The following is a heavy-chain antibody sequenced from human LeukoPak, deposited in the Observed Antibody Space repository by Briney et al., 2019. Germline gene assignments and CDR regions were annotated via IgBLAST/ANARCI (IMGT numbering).Heavy chain of an antibody. CDR3: ARDRLRTYYDFWSGYYRDLDAFDI. J-gene: IGHJ3*02. D-gene: IGHD3-3*01. CDR1: GYSISSGYY. V-gene: IGHV4-38-2*02. CDR2: INHSGST. Sequence: SETLSLTCTVSGYSISSGYYWGWSRQPPGQGLEWIGVINHSGSTYYNPSLKSRVTISVDTSKNQFSLKLSSVTAADTAVYYCARDRLRTYYDFWSGYYRDLDAFDIWGQGTMVTVSS.